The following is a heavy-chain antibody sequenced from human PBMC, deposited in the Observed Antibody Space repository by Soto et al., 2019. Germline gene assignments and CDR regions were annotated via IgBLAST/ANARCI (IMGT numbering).Heavy chain of an antibody. CDR3: ASSDFWSGYYPSYYYYGMDV. Sequence: PSETLSLTCTVSGGSISSGGYYWSWIRQHPGKGLEWIGYIHYSGSTYYNPSLKSRVTISVDTSKNQFSLKLSSVTAADTAVYYCASSDFWSGYYPSYYYYGMDVWGQGTTVTVSS. V-gene: IGHV4-31*03. J-gene: IGHJ6*02. CDR1: GGSISSGGYY. CDR2: IHYSGST. D-gene: IGHD3-3*01.